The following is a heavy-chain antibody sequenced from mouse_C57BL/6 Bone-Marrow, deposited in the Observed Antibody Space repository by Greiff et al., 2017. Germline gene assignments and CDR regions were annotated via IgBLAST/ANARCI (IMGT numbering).Heavy chain of an antibody. CDR1: GYTFPGYW. Sequence: QVQLQKPGAALVKPGASVKLSCKASGYTFPGYWMHWVRRRPGRGLGWIGRIDPNSGGTKYNEKFKGKATLTVDKPSSTAYMQLSSLTSEDSAVYYCARIDYYGSSYAMDYWGQGTSVTVSS. CDR3: ARIDYYGSSYAMDY. J-gene: IGHJ4*01. V-gene: IGHV1-72*01. CDR2: IDPNSGGT. D-gene: IGHD1-1*01.